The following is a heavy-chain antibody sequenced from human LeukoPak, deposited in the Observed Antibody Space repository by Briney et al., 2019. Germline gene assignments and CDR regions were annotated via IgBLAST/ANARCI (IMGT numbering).Heavy chain of an antibody. Sequence: GPSVKVSCKASGGSFTFYSISWVRQVPGQGLEWMGRIITILGKTNYAQIFQGRVTITADISSSTAYMELSRLTSEDTAVYYCAIEERGAIGYWGQGTLVTVSS. J-gene: IGHJ4*02. CDR2: IITILGKT. CDR3: AIEERGAIGY. V-gene: IGHV1-69*02. D-gene: IGHD1-26*01. CDR1: GGSFTFYS.